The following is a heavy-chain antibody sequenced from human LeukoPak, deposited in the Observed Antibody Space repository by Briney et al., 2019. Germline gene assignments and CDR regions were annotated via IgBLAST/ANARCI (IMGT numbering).Heavy chain of an antibody. J-gene: IGHJ4*02. CDR3: ARGTYYYDSSGYSAFGY. CDR1: GYTFTSYD. CDR2: MNPNSGNT. V-gene: IGHV1-8*01. D-gene: IGHD3-22*01. Sequence: ASVTVSFTASGYTFTSYDINWVRQATGQGLEWMGWMNPNSGNTGYAQKLQGRVTMTRNTSISTAYMELSSLRSEDTAVYDCARGTYYYDSSGYSAFGYWGQGTLVTVSS.